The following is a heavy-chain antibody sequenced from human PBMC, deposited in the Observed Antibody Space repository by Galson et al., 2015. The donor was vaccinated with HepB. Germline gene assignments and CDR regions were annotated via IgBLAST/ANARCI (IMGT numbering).Heavy chain of an antibody. CDR2: ISSTSSTI. CDR3: ARNYYGDYFLDY. Sequence: SLRLSCAASGFTFSGYSMNWVRQAPGKGLQWASYISSTSSTIYYADSVRGRFTISRDSANNTLYLQMNSLRAEDTAVYYCARNYYGDYFLDYWGQGTLVTVSS. V-gene: IGHV3-48*01. D-gene: IGHD4-17*01. J-gene: IGHJ4*02. CDR1: GFTFSGYS.